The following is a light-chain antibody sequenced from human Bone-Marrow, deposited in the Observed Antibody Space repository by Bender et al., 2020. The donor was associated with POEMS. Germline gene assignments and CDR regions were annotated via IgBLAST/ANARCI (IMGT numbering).Light chain of an antibody. Sequence: QSALTQPASVSGSPGQSITMSCTGTSSDVGGYNHVSWYQQSPGKAPKLMLYDVTTRTSGVSNRFSASKSANTASLSISGLQPEDEADYYCSSCCGASTTSGSYVCGSGTKVTVL. CDR3: SSCCGASTTSGSYV. CDR1: SSDVGGYNH. CDR2: DVT. V-gene: IGLV2-14*03. J-gene: IGLJ1*01.